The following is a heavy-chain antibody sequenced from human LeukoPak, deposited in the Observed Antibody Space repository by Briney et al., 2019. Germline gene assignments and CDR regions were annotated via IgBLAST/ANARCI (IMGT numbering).Heavy chain of an antibody. D-gene: IGHD3-10*01. Sequence: GGSLRLSCTASGFTFGDYAMSWVRQAPGKGLEWVGFIRSKAYGGTTEYAASVKGRFTISRDDSKSIAYLQMNSQKTEDTAVYYCTRAAILLWFEELFDYWGQGTLVTVSS. CDR2: IRSKAYGGTT. J-gene: IGHJ4*02. CDR3: TRAAILLWFEELFDY. CDR1: GFTFGDYA. V-gene: IGHV3-49*04.